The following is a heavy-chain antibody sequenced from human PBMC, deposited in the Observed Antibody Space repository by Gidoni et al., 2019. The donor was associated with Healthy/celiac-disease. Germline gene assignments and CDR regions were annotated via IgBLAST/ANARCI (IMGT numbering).Heavy chain of an antibody. Sequence: EVQLVASGGGLVKPGRSLRLSCQASGFTFGDSAMSWFRQAPGKGLEWVGFIRSKAYGVTTEYAASVKGRFTISRDDSKSIAYLQMNSLKTEDTAVYYCTRDLIDSGWYNYYYYYMDVWGKGTTVTVSS. J-gene: IGHJ6*03. V-gene: IGHV3-49*05. CDR3: TRDLIDSGWYNYYYYYMDV. D-gene: IGHD6-19*01. CDR2: IRSKAYGVTT. CDR1: GFTFGDSA.